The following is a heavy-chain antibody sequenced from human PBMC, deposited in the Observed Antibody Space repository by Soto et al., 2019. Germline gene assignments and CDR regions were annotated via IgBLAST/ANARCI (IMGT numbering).Heavy chain of an antibody. V-gene: IGHV4-4*07. CDR1: GDSISGYY. Sequence: QVQLQESGPGLGKPSETVSLICTVSGDSISGYYWSWIRQPAGKGLEWIGRIYSSGNANYNPSLKSRVSMSVDMPKNQFSLKVTSVTAADTAMYSCARGDVFDLWGQGTKVTVSS. J-gene: IGHJ3*01. CDR2: IYSSGNA. CDR3: ARGDVFDL.